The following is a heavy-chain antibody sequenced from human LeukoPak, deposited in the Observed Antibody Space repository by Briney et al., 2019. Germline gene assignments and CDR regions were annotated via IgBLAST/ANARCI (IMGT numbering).Heavy chain of an antibody. Sequence: ASVNVSCKASGYTFTGYYMHWVRQAPGQGLDWMGWINPNSCGTNYAQKFQGRVTMTRDTSISTAYMALGRLRSDDTAVYYCARVMFGSYIDYWGQGTLVPVSS. CDR3: ARVMFGSYIDY. CDR1: GYTFTGYY. CDR2: INPNSCGT. D-gene: IGHD3-16*01. J-gene: IGHJ4*02. V-gene: IGHV1-2*02.